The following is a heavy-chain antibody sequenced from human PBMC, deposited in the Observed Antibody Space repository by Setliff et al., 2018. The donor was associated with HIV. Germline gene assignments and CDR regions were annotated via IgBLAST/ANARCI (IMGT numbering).Heavy chain of an antibody. J-gene: IGHJ6*02. V-gene: IGHV4-59*11. Sequence: PSETLSLTCTVSGGSIRSHYWNRIRQSPGKGLEWIAYFYYSGSPNYNPSLKSRVTMSVDTSKNQIALTLTSVTAADAAVYYCARGQWPAPRPDFSDGYYNYGMDVWGQGTTVTVSS. CDR2: FYYSGSP. CDR3: ARGQWPAPRPDFSDGYYNYGMDV. D-gene: IGHD2-2*01. CDR1: GGSIRSHY.